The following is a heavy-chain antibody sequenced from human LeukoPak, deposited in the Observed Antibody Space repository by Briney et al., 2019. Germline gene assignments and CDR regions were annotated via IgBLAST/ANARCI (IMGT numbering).Heavy chain of an antibody. J-gene: IGHJ6*03. CDR3: ARQAFDYGDFTSQYYYYYYMDV. D-gene: IGHD4-17*01. CDR2: IYYSGST. CDR1: GGSISSSSYY. V-gene: IGHV4-39*01. Sequence: SETLSLTCTVSGGSISSSSYYWGWIRQPPGKGLEWIGSIYYSGSTYYNPSLKSRVTISVDTSKNQFSLKLRSVTAADTAVYYCARQAFDYGDFTSQYYYYYYMDVWGKGTTVTISS.